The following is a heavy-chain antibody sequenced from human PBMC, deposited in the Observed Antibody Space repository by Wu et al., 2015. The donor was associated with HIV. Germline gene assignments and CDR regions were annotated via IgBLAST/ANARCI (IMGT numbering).Heavy chain of an antibody. Sequence: QIQLVQSGAEVKKPGASAKVSCKASGYTFTKFGVSWVRQAPGQGLEWMGWISGYNNKTNYAQKFQDRVTMTTDTSTSTAYLELRSLRSDDTAVYYCARYYGSGNYYNGGGFLVYWGQGTLVTVSS. CDR1: GYTFTKFG. CDR3: ARYYGSGNYYNGGGFLVY. V-gene: IGHV1-18*01. CDR2: ISGYNNKT. J-gene: IGHJ4*02. D-gene: IGHD3-10*01.